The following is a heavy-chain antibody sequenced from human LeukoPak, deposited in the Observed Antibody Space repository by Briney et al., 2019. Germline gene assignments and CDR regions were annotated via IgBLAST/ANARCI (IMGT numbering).Heavy chain of an antibody. J-gene: IGHJ4*02. CDR3: ARAPRATPGPYDSSGPPDY. D-gene: IGHD3-22*01. Sequence: GGSLRLSCAASGFTFSSYSMNWVRQAPGKGLEWVSSISSSSSYIYYADSVKGRFTIFRDNAKNSLYLQMNSLRAEDTAVYYCARAPRATPGPYDSSGPPDYWGQGTLVTVSS. CDR2: ISSSSSYI. V-gene: IGHV3-21*01. CDR1: GFTFSSYS.